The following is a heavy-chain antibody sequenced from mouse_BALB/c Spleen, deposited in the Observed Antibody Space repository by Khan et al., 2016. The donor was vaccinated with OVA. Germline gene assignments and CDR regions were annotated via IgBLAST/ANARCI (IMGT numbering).Heavy chain of an antibody. CDR3: ARIYEGDFDY. CDR2: ISYSGNT. D-gene: IGHD1-1*01. Sequence: EVQLVESGPGLVKPSQSLSLTCTVTGYSITSDYAWNWIRQFPGNKLEWMGYISYSGNTKYNPSLKSRISITRDTSKNQFFLQLNSVTTEDTATYYCARIYEGDFDYWGQGTTLTVSS. J-gene: IGHJ2*01. CDR1: GYSITSDYA. V-gene: IGHV3-2*02.